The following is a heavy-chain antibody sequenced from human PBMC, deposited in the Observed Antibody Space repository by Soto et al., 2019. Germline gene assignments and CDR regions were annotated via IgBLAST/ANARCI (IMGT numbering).Heavy chain of an antibody. Sequence: EVQLLESGGGSVQPGGSLRLSCVASGFSFSRYAMSWVRQAPGKGLEWVSAISGSGGRTYNTDSVKGRFSISRDNSKNTLFLQMNSLTVEDTAVYYCAKDEDIVVVPSALDYWGQGTLVTVSS. CDR2: ISGSGGRT. D-gene: IGHD2-2*01. V-gene: IGHV3-23*01. CDR1: GFSFSRYA. CDR3: AKDEDIVVVPSALDY. J-gene: IGHJ4*02.